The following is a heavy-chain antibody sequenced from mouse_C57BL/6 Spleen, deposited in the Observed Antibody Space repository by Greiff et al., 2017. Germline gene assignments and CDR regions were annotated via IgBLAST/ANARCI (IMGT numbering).Heavy chain of an antibody. CDR1: GFTFSSYG. J-gene: IGHJ1*03. V-gene: IGHV5-6*01. CDR3: ARHEIVTTNWYLDV. D-gene: IGHD2-5*01. Sequence: EVQRVESGGDLVKPGGSLKLSCAASGFTFSSYGMSWVRQTPDKRLEWVATISSGGSYTYYPDSVKGRFTIARDNAKNTLYLQMSSLKSEDTAMYYCARHEIVTTNWYLDVWGTGTTVTVSS. CDR2: ISSGGSYT.